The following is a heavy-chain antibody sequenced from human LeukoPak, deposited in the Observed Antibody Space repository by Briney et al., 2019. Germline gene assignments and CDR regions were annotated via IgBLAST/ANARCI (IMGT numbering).Heavy chain of an antibody. D-gene: IGHD5-18*01. V-gene: IGHV1-18*01. CDR1: GYTLINYG. CDR3: ARLDTDMFHWYSVH. Sequence: ASVTVSCKASGYTLINYGISWVRQAPGQGLEWMGWISAHNGNTNNAQKVQCRVTMTADISTSTAYMELRSLRADDTAVYYCARLDTDMFHWYSVHWGRGTLVTVSS. CDR2: ISAHNGNT. J-gene: IGHJ2*01.